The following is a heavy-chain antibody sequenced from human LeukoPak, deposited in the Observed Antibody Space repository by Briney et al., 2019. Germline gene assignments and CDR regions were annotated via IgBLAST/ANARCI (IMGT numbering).Heavy chain of an antibody. CDR3: ARDRVPVTMIRGAPGGFDP. Sequence: SETLSLTCAVSGGSISSHFWSWLRQPPGKGLEWIGYMFYSGSTNYNPSLKSRVTISVDASKNQFSLKLTSVSAADTAVYYCARDRVPVTMIRGAPGGFDPWGQGTLVTVSS. V-gene: IGHV4-59*11. CDR2: MFYSGST. CDR1: GGSISSHF. J-gene: IGHJ5*02. D-gene: IGHD3-10*01.